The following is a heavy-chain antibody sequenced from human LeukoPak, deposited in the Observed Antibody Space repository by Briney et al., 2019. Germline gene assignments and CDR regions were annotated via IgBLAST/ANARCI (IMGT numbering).Heavy chain of an antibody. CDR1: GFTLSSYA. Sequence: TGGSLRLSCAASGFTLSSYAMSWVRQAPGKGLEWVSAISGSGGSTYYADSVKGRFTISRDNSKNTLYLQMNSLRAEDTAVYYCAKPIAVAGDTYYFDYWGQGTLVTVSS. D-gene: IGHD6-19*01. V-gene: IGHV3-23*01. CDR3: AKPIAVAGDTYYFDY. J-gene: IGHJ4*02. CDR2: ISGSGGST.